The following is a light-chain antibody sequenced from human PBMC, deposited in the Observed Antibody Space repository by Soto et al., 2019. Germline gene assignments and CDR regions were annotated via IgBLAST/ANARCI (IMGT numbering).Light chain of an antibody. CDR3: QQYVTAFRS. J-gene: IGKJ1*01. Sequence: DIQMTQPPSTLSASVGDRVTITCRASQSISSWLAWYQQKPGTAPKLLIYKASSLQSGVPSRFSGSGSGTEFTLTISSLQPDDFATYYCQQYVTAFRSFGQGTKVDIK. CDR2: KAS. V-gene: IGKV1-5*03. CDR1: QSISSW.